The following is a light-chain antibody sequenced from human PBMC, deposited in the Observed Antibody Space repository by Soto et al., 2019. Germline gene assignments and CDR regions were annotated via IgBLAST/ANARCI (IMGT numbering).Light chain of an antibody. V-gene: IGKV1-5*01. J-gene: IGKJ1*01. CDR3: QQYTPDSPWT. Sequence: DIQMTQSRPTLSACVGDRVTITCRASQRISNWLAWYQQKLGKAPKLLIYDASSLESGVPSRFSGSGSGTEFTLTISSLQPDDFAAYYCQQYTPDSPWTFGQGAKVDI. CDR2: DAS. CDR1: QRISNW.